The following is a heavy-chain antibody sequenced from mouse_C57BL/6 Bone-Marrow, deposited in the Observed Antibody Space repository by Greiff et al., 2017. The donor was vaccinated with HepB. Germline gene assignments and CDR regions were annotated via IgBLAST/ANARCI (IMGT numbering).Heavy chain of an antibody. V-gene: IGHV1-81*01. CDR1: GYTFTSYG. D-gene: IGHD2-4*01. CDR3: ARRVYDYDHY. CDR2: IYPRSGNT. Sequence: VQRVESGAELARPGASVKLSCKASGYTFTSYGISWVKQRTGQGLEWIGEIYPRSGNTYYNEKFKGKATLTADKSSSTAYMELRSLTSEDSAVYFCARRVYDYDHYWGQGTTLTVSS. J-gene: IGHJ2*01.